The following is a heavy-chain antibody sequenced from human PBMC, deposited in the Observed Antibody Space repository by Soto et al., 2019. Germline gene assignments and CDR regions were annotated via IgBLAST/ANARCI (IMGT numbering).Heavy chain of an antibody. CDR3: ARDLGDIIVVPAPTDY. CDR2: ISSSSSYK. Sequence: GGSLRLSCAASGFTFSKYSMNWVRQAPGKGLEWVSSISSSSSYKYYGDSVKGRFTISRDNAKNSLYLQMNSLRVEDTAVYYCARDLGDIIVVPAPTDYWGQGTLVTVSS. D-gene: IGHD2-2*01. J-gene: IGHJ4*02. CDR1: GFTFSKYS. V-gene: IGHV3-21*01.